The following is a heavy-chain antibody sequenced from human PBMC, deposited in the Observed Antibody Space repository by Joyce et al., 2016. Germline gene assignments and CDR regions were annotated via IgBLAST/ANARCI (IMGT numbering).Heavy chain of an antibody. CDR2: FNPNSGGT. CDR1: GYIFTGYY. Sequence: QVQLVQSGAEVKKPGASVKVSCKASGYIFTGYYMYWLRQAPGQGPEWMGRFNPNSGGTNYAQKFQGRVTMTRDSSISTAYMELGRLRYDDTAVYYCARSYGSGSFDVWGQGTMVIVSS. V-gene: IGHV1-2*06. D-gene: IGHD3-10*01. CDR3: ARSYGSGSFDV. J-gene: IGHJ3*01.